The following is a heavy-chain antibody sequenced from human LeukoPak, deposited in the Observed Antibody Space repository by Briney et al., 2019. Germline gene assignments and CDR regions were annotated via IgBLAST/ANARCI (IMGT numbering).Heavy chain of an antibody. D-gene: IGHD3-10*01. CDR2: ISGSGGST. CDR3: ARGHPYGSGSYYNPYNWFDP. Sequence: GGSLRLSCAASGFTFSNYAMSWVRQAPGKGLEWVSAISGSGGSTYYADSVKGRFTISRDNSKNTLYLQMNSLRAEDTAVYYCARGHPYGSGSYYNPYNWFDPWGQGTLVTVSS. V-gene: IGHV3-23*01. CDR1: GFTFSNYA. J-gene: IGHJ5*02.